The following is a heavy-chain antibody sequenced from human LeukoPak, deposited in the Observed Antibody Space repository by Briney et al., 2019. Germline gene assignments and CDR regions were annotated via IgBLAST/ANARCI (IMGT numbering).Heavy chain of an antibody. CDR1: GGSISSGNW. V-gene: IGHV4-4*02. CDR3: ARYRGGSGYHFDY. Sequence: KTSETLSLTCAVSGGSISSGNWWSWVRQSPGRGLEWIGEIYHSGSTNYNPSLKSRVTISLDKSKNQFSLKLTSVTAADTAVYYCARYRGGSGYHFDYWGQGTLVTVSS. D-gene: IGHD5-12*01. CDR2: IYHSGST. J-gene: IGHJ4*02.